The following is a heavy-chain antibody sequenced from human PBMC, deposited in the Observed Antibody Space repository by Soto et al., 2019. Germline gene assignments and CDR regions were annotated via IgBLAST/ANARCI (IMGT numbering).Heavy chain of an antibody. D-gene: IGHD2-15*01. CDR2: ISAYNGNT. V-gene: IGHV1-18*01. Sequence: ASVKVSCKASGYAFTSYGISWVRQAPGQGLEWMGWISAYNGNTNYAQKLQGRVTMTTDTSTSTAYMELRSLRSDDTAVYYCARDEGVVAAPPYNWFDPWGQGTLVTVS. CDR1: GYAFTSYG. J-gene: IGHJ5*02. CDR3: ARDEGVVAAPPYNWFDP.